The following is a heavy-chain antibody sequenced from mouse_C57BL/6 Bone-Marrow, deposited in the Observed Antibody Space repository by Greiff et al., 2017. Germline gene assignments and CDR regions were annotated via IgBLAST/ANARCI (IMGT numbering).Heavy chain of an antibody. CDR1: GYAFSSYW. J-gene: IGHJ2*01. CDR2: IYPGDGDT. Sequence: QVQLQQSGAELVKPGASVKISCKASGYAFSSYWMNWVKQRPGKGLEWIGQIYPGDGDTNYNGKFKGKATLTADKSSSTAYMQLSSLTSEDSAVYFCASITTVGYFDDWGQGTTLTVSS. D-gene: IGHD1-1*01. CDR3: ASITTVGYFDD. V-gene: IGHV1-80*01.